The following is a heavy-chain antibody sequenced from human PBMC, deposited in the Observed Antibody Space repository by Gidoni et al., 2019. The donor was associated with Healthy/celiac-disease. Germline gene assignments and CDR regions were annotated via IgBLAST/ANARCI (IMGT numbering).Heavy chain of an antibody. CDR3: ARAVFKVRGVILHFDY. V-gene: IGHV1-2*02. J-gene: IGHJ4*02. D-gene: IGHD3-10*01. CDR2: INPNSGGT. CDR1: GYTFTGYY. Sequence: QVQLVQSGAEVKKPGASVKVSCKASGYTFTGYYMHWVRQAPGQGLEWMGWINPNSGGTNYAQKFQGRVTMTRDTSISTAYMELSRLRSDDTAVYYCARAVFKVRGVILHFDYWGQGTLVTVSS.